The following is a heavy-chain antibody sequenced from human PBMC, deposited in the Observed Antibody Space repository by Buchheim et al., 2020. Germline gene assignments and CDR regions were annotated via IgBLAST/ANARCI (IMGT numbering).Heavy chain of an antibody. D-gene: IGHD2-2*01. CDR3: ARDGDIVVVPAARFDY. V-gene: IGHV3-33*01. CDR1: GFTFSSYG. Sequence: QVQLVESGGGVVQPGRSLRLSCAASGFTFSSYGMHWVRQAPGKGLEWVAVIWYDGSNKYYADSVQGRFTISRDNSKNTLYLQMNSLRAEDTAVYYCARDGDIVVVPAARFDYWGQGTL. CDR2: IWYDGSNK. J-gene: IGHJ4*02.